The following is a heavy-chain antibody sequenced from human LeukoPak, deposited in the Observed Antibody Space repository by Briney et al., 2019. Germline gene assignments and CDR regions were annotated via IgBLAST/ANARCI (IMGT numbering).Heavy chain of an antibody. V-gene: IGHV3-15*07. D-gene: IGHD2-2*01. Sequence: NPGGSLRLSCAASSFTFSNAWMNWVRQAPGKGLEWVGRIKSKTDGGTIDYAAPVKGRFTISRDDSKNTLYLQMNSLRAEDTAVYYCAKSSRYCSSTSCYGYFDYWGQGTLVTVSS. CDR3: AKSSRYCSSTSCYGYFDY. CDR2: IKSKTDGGTI. CDR1: SFTFSNAW. J-gene: IGHJ4*02.